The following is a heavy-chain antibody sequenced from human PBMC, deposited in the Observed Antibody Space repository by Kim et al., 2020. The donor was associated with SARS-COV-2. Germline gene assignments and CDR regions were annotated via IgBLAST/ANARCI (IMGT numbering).Heavy chain of an antibody. V-gene: IGHV1-2*02. J-gene: IGHJ5*02. CDR3: ARVQVRFVVAARSRRGWFDP. CDR1: GYTFTGYY. Sequence: ASVKVSCKASGYTFTGYYMHWVRQAPGQGLEWMGWINPNSGGTNYAQKFQGRVTMTRDTSISTAYMELSRLRSDDTAVYYCARVQVRFVVAARSRRGWFDPWGQGTLVTVSS. D-gene: IGHD6-6*01. CDR2: INPNSGGT.